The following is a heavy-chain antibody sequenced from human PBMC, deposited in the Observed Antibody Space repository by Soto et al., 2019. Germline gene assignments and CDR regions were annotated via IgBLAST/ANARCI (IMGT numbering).Heavy chain of an antibody. CDR3: ARDFRFYSYPDY. CDR2: ISYDGSNK. Sequence: GSLRLSCAASGFTFSSYAMHWVRQAPGKGLEWVAVISYDGSNKYYADSVKGRFTISRDNSKNTLYLQMNSLRAEDTALYYCARDFRFYSYPDYWGQGTLVTAPQ. J-gene: IGHJ4*02. D-gene: IGHD5-18*01. V-gene: IGHV3-30-3*01. CDR1: GFTFSSYA.